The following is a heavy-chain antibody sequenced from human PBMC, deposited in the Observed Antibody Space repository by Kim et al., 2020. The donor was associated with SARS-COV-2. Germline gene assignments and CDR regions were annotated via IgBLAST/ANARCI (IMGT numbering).Heavy chain of an antibody. Sequence: KGRFTISRDNSKNTLYLQMNSLRAEDTAVYYCAKEYYDILTTRIVGWFDPWGQGTLVTVSS. CDR3: AKEYYDILTTRIVGWFDP. V-gene: IGHV3-23*01. D-gene: IGHD3-9*01. J-gene: IGHJ5*02.